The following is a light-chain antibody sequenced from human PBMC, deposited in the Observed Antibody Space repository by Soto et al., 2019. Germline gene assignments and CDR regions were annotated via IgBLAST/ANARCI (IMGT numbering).Light chain of an antibody. J-gene: IGKJ1*01. Sequence: VIWMTQSPSLLSSSTGYRFTISCLMSQGISSYLAWYQQKPGKAPELLIYAASSLQSGVPSRFSGSGSGTDFTLTISSLQPEDFATYYCQQSYSTPWTFGQGTKVDIK. CDR1: QGISSY. CDR2: AAS. V-gene: IGKV1D-8*03. CDR3: QQSYSTPWT.